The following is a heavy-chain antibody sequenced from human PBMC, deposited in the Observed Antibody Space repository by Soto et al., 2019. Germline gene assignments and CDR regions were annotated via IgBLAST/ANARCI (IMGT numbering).Heavy chain of an antibody. V-gene: IGHV4-59*01. CDR1: GGSISSYY. Sequence: PSETLSLTCTVSGGSISSYYWSWIRQPPGKGLEWIGYIYYSGSTNYNPSLKSRVTTSVDTSKNQFSLKLSSVTAADTAVYYCARTYSGYDFSYYYYMDVWGKGTTVTVSS. CDR2: IYYSGST. J-gene: IGHJ6*03. D-gene: IGHD5-12*01. CDR3: ARTYSGYDFSYYYYMDV.